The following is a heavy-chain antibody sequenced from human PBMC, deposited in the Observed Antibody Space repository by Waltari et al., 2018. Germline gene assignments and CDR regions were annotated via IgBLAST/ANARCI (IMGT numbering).Heavy chain of an antibody. Sequence: EVQLVESGGGLVQPGGSLRLACAASGCTFSSYWMSWVRQAPGKGLDWVANIKQDGREKYYVDSVKGRFTISRDTAKNSLYLQMNSLRAEDTAVYYCARGVTTVTPGRWFDPWGQGTLVTVSS. CDR2: IKQDGREK. J-gene: IGHJ5*02. V-gene: IGHV3-7*01. D-gene: IGHD4-17*01. CDR3: ARGVTTVTPGRWFDP. CDR1: GCTFSSYW.